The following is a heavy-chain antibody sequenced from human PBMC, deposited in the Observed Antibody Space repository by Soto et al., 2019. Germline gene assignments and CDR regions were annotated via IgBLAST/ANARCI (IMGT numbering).Heavy chain of an antibody. CDR1: GGSFSGYY. V-gene: IGHV4-34*01. Sequence: QVQLQQWGAGLLKPSETLSLTCAVYGGSFSGYYWSWIRQPPGKVLEWIGEIIHSGSTNYNPSLKCRVTISVGLSKSRFSLKLSSVTSADTAVYYCARGHRIVGANSSLSIPTIFDCWGQGTLVKVSS. CDR2: IIHSGST. J-gene: IGHJ4*02. D-gene: IGHD1-26*01. CDR3: ARGHRIVGANSSLSIPTIFDC.